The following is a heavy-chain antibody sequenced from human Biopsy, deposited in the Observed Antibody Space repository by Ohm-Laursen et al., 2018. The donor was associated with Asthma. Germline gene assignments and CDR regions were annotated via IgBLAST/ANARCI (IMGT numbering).Heavy chain of an antibody. Sequence: GTLSLTCAVYGGSFSNYYWTWIRQPPGKGLEWIGEINHRGSTNYNPSLKSRVTLSVDTSKNQFSVKLRSVTAADTALYYCARYCSGGFSYYEYAMDVWGQGTPVTASS. V-gene: IGHV4-34*01. D-gene: IGHD2-15*01. CDR3: ARYCSGGFSYYEYAMDV. CDR1: GGSFSNYY. CDR2: INHRGST. J-gene: IGHJ6*02.